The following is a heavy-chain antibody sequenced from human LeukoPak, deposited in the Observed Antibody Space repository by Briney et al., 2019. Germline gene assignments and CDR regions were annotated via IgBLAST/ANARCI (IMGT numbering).Heavy chain of an antibody. CDR2: INPNSGDT. D-gene: IGHD2-2*01. Sequence: ASVKVSRKASGYTFTGYHMHWVRQAPGQGLEWMGRINPNSGDTNYAQKFQGRVTMTRDTSISTAYMELSRLRSDDTAVYYCARDYCSSTSCLFDYWGQGTLVTVSS. J-gene: IGHJ4*02. CDR3: ARDYCSSTSCLFDY. V-gene: IGHV1-2*06. CDR1: GYTFTGYH.